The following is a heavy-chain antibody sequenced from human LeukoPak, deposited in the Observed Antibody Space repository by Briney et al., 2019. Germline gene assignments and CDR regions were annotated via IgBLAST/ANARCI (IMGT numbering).Heavy chain of an antibody. J-gene: IGHJ5*02. CDR3: ARGTYCSGGSCYFFGFDP. V-gene: IGHV3-48*03. CDR2: ISSSGSTI. CDR1: GFTFSSYE. D-gene: IGHD2-15*01. Sequence: GGSLRLSCAASGFTFSSYEMNWVRQAPGKGLEWVSYISSSGSTIYYADSVKGRFTISRDNAKNSLYLQMNSLRAEDTAVYYCARGTYCSGGSCYFFGFDPWGQGTLVTVSS.